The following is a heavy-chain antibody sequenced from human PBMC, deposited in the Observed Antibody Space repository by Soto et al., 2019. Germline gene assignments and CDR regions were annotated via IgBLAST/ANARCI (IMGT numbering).Heavy chain of an antibody. CDR1: GFTFRSYS. CDR3: ARGQGREFDP. J-gene: IGHJ5*02. Sequence: EVQLVESGGGLVKPGGSLRLSCAASGFTFRSYSMKWVRQAPEKGLEWVSSISSSSSYIYYADSVKGRFTISRDNAKNSLYLQMNSLRAEDTAVYYCARGQGREFDPWGQGTLVTVSS. V-gene: IGHV3-21*01. CDR2: ISSSSSYI.